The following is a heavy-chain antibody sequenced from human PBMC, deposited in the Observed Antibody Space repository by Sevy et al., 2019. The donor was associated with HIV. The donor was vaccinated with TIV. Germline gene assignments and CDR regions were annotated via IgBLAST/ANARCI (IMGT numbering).Heavy chain of an antibody. J-gene: IGHJ6*02. V-gene: IGHV4-59*01. Sequence: SETLSLTCTVSGGSISSYYWSWIRQPPGKGLEWIGYIYYSGSTNYNPSLKSRVTISVDTSKNQFSLKLSSATAADTAVYYCARDRGYSYGNYYYGMDVWGQGTTVTVSS. CDR3: ARDRGYSYGNYYYGMDV. CDR1: GGSISSYY. D-gene: IGHD5-18*01. CDR2: IYYSGST.